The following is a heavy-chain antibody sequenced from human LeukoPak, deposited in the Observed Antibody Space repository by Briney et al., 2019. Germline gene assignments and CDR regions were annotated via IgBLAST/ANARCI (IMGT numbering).Heavy chain of an antibody. Sequence: SVKVSCKASGGTFSSYAIIWVRQAPGQGLEWMGGIIPIFGTANYAQKFQGRVTITTDESTSTAYMELSSLRSEDTAVYYCARGPRGDGSGSYYPSNWFDPWGQGTLVTVSS. V-gene: IGHV1-69*05. CDR2: IIPIFGTA. CDR1: GGTFSSYA. CDR3: ARGPRGDGSGSYYPSNWFDP. D-gene: IGHD3-10*01. J-gene: IGHJ5*02.